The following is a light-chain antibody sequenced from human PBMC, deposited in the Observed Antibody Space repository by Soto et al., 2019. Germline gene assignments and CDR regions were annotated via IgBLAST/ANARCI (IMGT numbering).Light chain of an antibody. Sequence: EIVLTQSPATLCLSTGERATLSCRASQSFSSYLAWYQQKPGQAPRLLIYDASKRATGIPARFSGRGSGTDFTLTISSLEPEDFAVYYCQQRSNWPPVITFGQGTRLEIK. CDR3: QQRSNWPPVIT. J-gene: IGKJ5*01. CDR1: QSFSSY. V-gene: IGKV3-11*01. CDR2: DAS.